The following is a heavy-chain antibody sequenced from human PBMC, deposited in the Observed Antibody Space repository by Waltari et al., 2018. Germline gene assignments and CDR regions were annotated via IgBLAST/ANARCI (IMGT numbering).Heavy chain of an antibody. CDR2: ISGSGGST. CDR1: GFTFSSYA. CDR3: AKRITMVRGGGWFDP. D-gene: IGHD3-10*01. V-gene: IGHV3-23*01. Sequence: EVQLLASGGGLVQPGGSLRLSCAASGFTFSSYAMSWVRQAPGKGLGWVSDISGSGGSTYYADSVKGRFTISRDNSKNTLYLQMNSLRAEDTAVYYCAKRITMVRGGGWFDPWGQGTLVTVSS. J-gene: IGHJ5*02.